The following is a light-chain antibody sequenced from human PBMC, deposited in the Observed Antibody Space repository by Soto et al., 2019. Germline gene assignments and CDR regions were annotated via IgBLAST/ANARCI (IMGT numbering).Light chain of an antibody. Sequence: EIVMTQSPATLSVSPGERATLSCRASQSVSSNLAWYQQKPGQAPRLLIYGASTRATGIPARFSGSGSGIEFTLTISSLQSEDFAVYYCQHYNYWPPYTFGQGTKLEIK. CDR3: QHYNYWPPYT. CDR1: QSVSSN. V-gene: IGKV3D-15*01. J-gene: IGKJ2*01. CDR2: GAS.